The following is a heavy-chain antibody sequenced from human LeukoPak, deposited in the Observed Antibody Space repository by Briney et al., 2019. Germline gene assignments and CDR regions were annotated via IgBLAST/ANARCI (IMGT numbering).Heavy chain of an antibody. CDR1: GFTFSSYW. CDR3: ARAGEMATQRSKPYYYYYMDV. J-gene: IGHJ6*03. V-gene: IGHV3-74*01. Sequence: PGGSLRLSCAASGFTFSSYWMHWVRQAPGKGLVWVSRINSDGSSTSYADSVKGRFAISRDNAKNSLYLQMNSLRAEDTAVYYCARAGEMATQRSKPYYYYYMDVWGKGTTVTVSS. CDR2: INSDGSST. D-gene: IGHD5-24*01.